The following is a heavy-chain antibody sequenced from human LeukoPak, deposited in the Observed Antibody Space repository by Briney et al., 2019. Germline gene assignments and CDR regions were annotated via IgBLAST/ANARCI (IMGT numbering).Heavy chain of an antibody. V-gene: IGHV4-39*01. CDR1: GGSISSSSYY. J-gene: IGHJ4*02. CDR3: ARYRAMVNY. Sequence: SETLSLTCTVSGGSISSSSYYWGWIRQPSGKELEWIGSIYYSGSTYYNPSLKSRVTISVDTSKNQFSLKLSSVTAADTAVYYCARYRAMVNYWGQGTLVTVSS. CDR2: IYYSGST. D-gene: IGHD5-18*01.